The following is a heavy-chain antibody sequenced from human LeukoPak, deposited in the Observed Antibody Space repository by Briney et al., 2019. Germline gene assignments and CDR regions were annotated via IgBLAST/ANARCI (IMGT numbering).Heavy chain of an antibody. CDR1: GFIIRIYW. CDR2: IKEDGSEK. D-gene: IGHD1-20*01. Sequence: PGGSLSLLCAVWGFIIRIYWISWVRQAPGKGLEWVANIKEDGSEKYYVDSVKGRLTISRDNAKNSLYLQMDSLRAGDTAVFYCARINGMSYFYSWGQGDLVTVSS. J-gene: IGHJ4*02. V-gene: IGHV3-7*03. CDR3: ARINGMSYFYS.